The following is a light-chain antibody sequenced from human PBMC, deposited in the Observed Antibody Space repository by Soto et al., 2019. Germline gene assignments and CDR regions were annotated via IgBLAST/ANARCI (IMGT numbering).Light chain of an antibody. V-gene: IGKV3-20*01. J-gene: IGKJ4*01. CDR1: QSISSTS. CDR3: QQYGSSPFLT. CDR2: GAS. Sequence: EIVLTQSPGTLSLSPGERATLSCRASQSISSTSLAWYQQKPGQAPRLLIYGASDRATGIPDRFSGSGSGTDFTLTISRLEPEDFAVYYCQQYGSSPFLTFGGGTKVEIK.